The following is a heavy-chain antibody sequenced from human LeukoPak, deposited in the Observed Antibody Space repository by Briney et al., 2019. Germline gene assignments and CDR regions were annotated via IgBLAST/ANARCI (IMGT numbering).Heavy chain of an antibody. CDR3: ARDGCSGGSCHSPDFDY. D-gene: IGHD2-15*01. V-gene: IGHV4-34*01. CDR1: GGSFSGYY. J-gene: IGHJ4*02. Sequence: SETLSLTCAVYGGSFSGYYWSWIRQPPGKGLEWIGEINHSGSTNYNPSLKSRVTISVDTSKNQFSLKLSSVTAADTAVYYCARDGCSGGSCHSPDFDYWGQGTLVTVSS. CDR2: INHSGST.